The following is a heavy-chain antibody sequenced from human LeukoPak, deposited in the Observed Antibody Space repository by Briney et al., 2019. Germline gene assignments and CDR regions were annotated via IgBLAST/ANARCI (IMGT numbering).Heavy chain of an antibody. J-gene: IGHJ4*02. D-gene: IGHD3-10*01. Sequence: GGSLRLSCVVSGISLSDYAMTWVRQAPGKGLEWVSYISERGGSTTYADSVKGRFTISRDTSLNTLYLQMNNLRAEDTAVYFCAKRGVVIRGLLVIGYHQEAYHYDFWGQGVLVTVSS. CDR1: GISLSDYA. CDR2: ISERGGST. V-gene: IGHV3-23*01. CDR3: AKRGVVIRGLLVIGYHQEAYHYDF.